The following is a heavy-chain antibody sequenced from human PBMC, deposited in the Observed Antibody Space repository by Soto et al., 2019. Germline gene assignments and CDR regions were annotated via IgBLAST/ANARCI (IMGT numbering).Heavy chain of an antibody. CDR3: CDILTGYYNLGAFDI. CDR1: GFTFSSYA. V-gene: IGHV3-23*01. J-gene: IGHJ3*02. CDR2: ISGSGGST. Sequence: GGSLRLSCAASGFTFSSYAMSWVRQAPGKGLEWASAISGSGGSTYYADSVKGRFTISRDNSKNTLYLQMNSLRAEDTAVYYCCDILTGYYNLGAFDIWGQGTMVTVSS. D-gene: IGHD3-9*01.